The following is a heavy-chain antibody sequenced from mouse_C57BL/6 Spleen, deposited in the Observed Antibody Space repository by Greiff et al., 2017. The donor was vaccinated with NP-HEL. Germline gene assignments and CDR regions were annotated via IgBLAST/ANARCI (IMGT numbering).Heavy chain of an antibody. CDR3: ARPLLRGFAY. Sequence: QVQLQQPGAELVKPGASVKLSCKASGYTFTSYWMQWVKQRPGQGLEWIGEIDPSDSYTNYNQKFKGKATLTVDTSSSTAYMQLSSLTSEDSAVYYCARPLLRGFAYWGQGTLVTVSA. CDR2: IDPSDSYT. D-gene: IGHD1-1*01. J-gene: IGHJ3*01. V-gene: IGHV1-50*01. CDR1: GYTFTSYW.